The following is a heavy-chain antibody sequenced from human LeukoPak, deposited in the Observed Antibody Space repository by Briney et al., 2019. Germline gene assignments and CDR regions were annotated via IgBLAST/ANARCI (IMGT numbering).Heavy chain of an antibody. D-gene: IGHD2-2*01. CDR2: ISGSGGST. J-gene: IGHJ5*02. Sequence: PGGSLRLSCAASGFTFRNYAMSWVRQAPGKGLEWVSFISGSGGSTHYSDSVKGRFTVSRDNSKNTLYLQMNSLRAEDTAVFYCEKSPDPSNPSAEGYFDPWGQGSLVTVSS. CDR3: EKSPDPSNPSAEGYFDP. CDR1: GFTFRNYA. V-gene: IGHV3-23*01.